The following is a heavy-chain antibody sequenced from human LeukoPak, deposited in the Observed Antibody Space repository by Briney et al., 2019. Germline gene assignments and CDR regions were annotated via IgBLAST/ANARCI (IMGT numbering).Heavy chain of an antibody. J-gene: IGHJ4*02. Sequence: TLSLTCTVSGGSISSSSYYWGWIRQPPGKGLEWIGSIYYSGSTYYNPSLKSRVTISVDTSKNQFSLKLSSVTAADTAVYYCARDKSSGWSALGYWGQGTLVTVSS. D-gene: IGHD6-19*01. V-gene: IGHV4-39*07. CDR2: IYYSGST. CDR1: GGSISSSSYY. CDR3: ARDKSSGWSALGY.